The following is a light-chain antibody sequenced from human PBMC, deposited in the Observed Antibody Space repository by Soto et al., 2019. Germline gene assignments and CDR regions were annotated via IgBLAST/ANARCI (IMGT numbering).Light chain of an antibody. Sequence: DIPMTQSPSSLSASVGDRVTITCRASQSISSYLNWYQQKPGIPPKLLIHAASSLQSGVPSRFSGSGSGTDFTLTISSLQPEDFATYYCQQSYSTQTFGQGTKVEIK. J-gene: IGKJ1*01. CDR2: AAS. CDR1: QSISSY. CDR3: QQSYSTQT. V-gene: IGKV1-39*01.